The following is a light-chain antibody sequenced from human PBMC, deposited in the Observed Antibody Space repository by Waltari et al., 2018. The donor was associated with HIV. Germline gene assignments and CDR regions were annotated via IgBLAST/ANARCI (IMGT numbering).Light chain of an antibody. V-gene: IGLV3-25*03. CDR2: KDS. J-gene: IGLJ1*01. CDR1: ALPKQN. CDR3: QSADSSGTYV. Sequence: SYELTQPPSVSVSPGQTARITCSGDALPKQNAYWYQQKPGQAPVLVIYKDSERPSGIPGRFSGASSGTTVTLTISGVQAEDEADYYCQSADSSGTYVLGTGTKVTVL.